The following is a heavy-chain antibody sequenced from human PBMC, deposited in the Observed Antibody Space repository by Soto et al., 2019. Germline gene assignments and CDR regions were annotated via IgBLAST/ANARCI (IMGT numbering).Heavy chain of an antibody. CDR3: ARESEDLTSNFDY. V-gene: IGHV3-21*06. CDR2: ISSTTNYI. Sequence: PGGPLRLSCSASGVTSTRDSMSWVRQAPGKGLEWVSSISSTTNYIYYGDSMKGRFTISRDNAKNSLYLEMNSLRAEDTAVYYCARESEDLTSNFDYWGQGTLVTVSS. J-gene: IGHJ4*02. CDR1: GVTSTRDS.